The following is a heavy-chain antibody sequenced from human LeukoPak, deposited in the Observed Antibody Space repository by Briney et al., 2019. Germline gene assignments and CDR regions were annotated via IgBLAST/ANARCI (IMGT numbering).Heavy chain of an antibody. D-gene: IGHD2-8*01. CDR2: IYYSGST. J-gene: IGHJ5*02. V-gene: IGHV4-59*01. CDR3: ARDLLGYCTNGVCEEHNWFDP. CDR1: GGSISSYY. Sequence: SETLSLTCTVSGGSISSYYWSWLRQPPGKGLVCIGYIYYSGSTNYNPTLKSRVTISVDTSKNEFSLKLSSVTAAATAVYYCARDLLGYCTNGVCEEHNWFDPWGQGTLVTVSS.